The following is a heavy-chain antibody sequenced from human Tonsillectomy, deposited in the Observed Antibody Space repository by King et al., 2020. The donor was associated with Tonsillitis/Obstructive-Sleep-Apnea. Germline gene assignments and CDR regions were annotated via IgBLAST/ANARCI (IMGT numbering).Heavy chain of an antibody. CDR1: GYSFISYW. Sequence: QLVQSGAEVKKPGESLRISCKGSGYSFISYWISWVRQMPGKGLEWMGRIGPSDSYTNYSPSFQGHVTISVDKSISTAYLQWSSLKASDTAMYYCASPYYYESGSYSGPMDVWGQGTTVTVSS. D-gene: IGHD3-10*01. CDR2: IGPSDSYT. J-gene: IGHJ6*02. V-gene: IGHV5-10-1*01. CDR3: ASPYYYESGSYSGPMDV.